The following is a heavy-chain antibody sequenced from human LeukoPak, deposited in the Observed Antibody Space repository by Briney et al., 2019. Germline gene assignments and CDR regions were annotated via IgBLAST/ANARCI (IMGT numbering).Heavy chain of an antibody. Sequence: GESLKISCKGSGYSFSSYWIGWVRQMPGKGLEWMGIIYPGDSRTTYSPSFQGQVTISADKSISTAYLQWSNLKASDTAIYYCARPRLAAAGSAFDIWGQGTMVTVSS. J-gene: IGHJ3*02. CDR1: GYSFSSYW. D-gene: IGHD6-13*01. V-gene: IGHV5-51*01. CDR3: ARPRLAAAGSAFDI. CDR2: IYPGDSRT.